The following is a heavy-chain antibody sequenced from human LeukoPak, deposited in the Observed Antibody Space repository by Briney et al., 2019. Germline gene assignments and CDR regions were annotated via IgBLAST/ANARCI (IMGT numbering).Heavy chain of an antibody. D-gene: IGHD2-8*01. CDR2: IGHSGRTI. Sequence: PGGSLRLSCIGSGFTFSSYEMNWVRQAPGKGLEWVAYIGHSGRTIYYADSVRGRFTISRDNAKNSLYLQMDSLRAEDTAVYYCASSRLSNPLHYWGQGTLASVSS. V-gene: IGHV3-48*03. CDR3: ASSRLSNPLHY. CDR1: GFTFSSYE. J-gene: IGHJ4*02.